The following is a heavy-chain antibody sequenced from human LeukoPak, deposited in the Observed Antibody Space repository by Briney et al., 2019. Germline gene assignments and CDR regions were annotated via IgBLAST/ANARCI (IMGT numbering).Heavy chain of an antibody. J-gene: IGHJ4*02. Sequence: GRSLRLSCAASGFTFDDYAMHWVRQTPGKGLKWVSSISWNSGSINYADSVKGRFTISRDNAKNSLYLQMNSLRPEDTAVYYCATQQLVPAPFDYWGQGTLVTVSS. CDR2: ISWNSGSI. CDR3: ATQQLVPAPFDY. V-gene: IGHV3-9*01. CDR1: GFTFDDYA. D-gene: IGHD6-13*01.